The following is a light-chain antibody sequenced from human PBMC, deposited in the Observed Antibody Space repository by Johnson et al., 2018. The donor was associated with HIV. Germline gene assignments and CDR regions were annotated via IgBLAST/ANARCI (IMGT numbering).Light chain of an antibody. J-gene: IGLJ1*01. V-gene: IGLV1-51*01. CDR1: SSNIGNNY. CDR2: DNN. Sequence: QSVLTQPPSVSAAPGQKVTISCSGSSSNIGNNYVSWYQQLPGTAPKLLIYDNNKRPSGIPDRFSGSKSGTSATLGITGLQTGDEADYYCGTWDTSLSALYVFVTSTKVTVL. CDR3: GTWDTSLSALYV.